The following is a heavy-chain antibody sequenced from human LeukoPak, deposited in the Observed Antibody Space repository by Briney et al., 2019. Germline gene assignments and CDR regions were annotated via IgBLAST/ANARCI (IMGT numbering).Heavy chain of an antibody. J-gene: IGHJ4*02. Sequence: GRPLRLSCAASGFTFSSYGIHWVRQAPGKGLEWVAVISYDGNNKYYADSVKGRFTISRDNSKNTLYLQMNSLRPEDTAVYYCAKDLTYCGGDCYSVWGQGTLVTVSS. CDR3: AKDLTYCGGDCYSV. D-gene: IGHD2-21*02. V-gene: IGHV3-30*18. CDR2: ISYDGNNK. CDR1: GFTFSSYG.